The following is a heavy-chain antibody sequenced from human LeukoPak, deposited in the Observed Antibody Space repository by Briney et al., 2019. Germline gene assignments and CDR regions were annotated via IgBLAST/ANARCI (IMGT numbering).Heavy chain of an antibody. J-gene: IGHJ6*03. CDR3: ARNSDDVPEGFYYMDV. CDR1: GFTFSSYA. CDR2: ISYDGSNK. V-gene: IGHV3-30-3*01. Sequence: GGSLRLSCAASGFTFSSYAMHWVRQAPGKGLEWVAVISYDGSNKYYADSVKGRFTISRDNSKNTLYLQMNSLRAEDTAVYYCARNSDDVPEGFYYMDVWGKGTTVTVSS. D-gene: IGHD1-1*01.